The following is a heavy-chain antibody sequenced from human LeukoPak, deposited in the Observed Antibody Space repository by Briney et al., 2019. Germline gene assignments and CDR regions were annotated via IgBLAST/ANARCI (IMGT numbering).Heavy chain of an antibody. CDR3: ATDPMVRGI. Sequence: ASVKVSCKGSGYTLTELSMHWVRPAPGKGVEWMGGFDPEDGETIYAQKFQGRVTMTEDTSTDTAYMELSSLRSEDTAVYYCATDPMVRGIWGQGTMVTVSS. CDR1: GYTLTELS. D-gene: IGHD3-10*01. CDR2: FDPEDGET. J-gene: IGHJ3*02. V-gene: IGHV1-24*01.